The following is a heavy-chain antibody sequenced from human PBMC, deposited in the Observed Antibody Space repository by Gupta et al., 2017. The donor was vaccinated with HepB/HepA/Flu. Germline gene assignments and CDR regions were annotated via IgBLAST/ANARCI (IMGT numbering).Heavy chain of an antibody. D-gene: IGHD2-15*01. J-gene: IGHJ4*02. V-gene: IGHV3-64*01. CDR1: GFTFSNYA. CDR2: ISNNGGDT. CDR3: ARVDGGVCDY. Sequence: EVQLVESGGGLVQPGGSLRLSCAASGFTFSNYAMYWVRQAPGKGLEYVTGISNNGGDTYYENSVKGRFTISRDNSKNTLYLQMGSLRAEDMAVYYCARVDGGVCDYWGQGTLVTVSS.